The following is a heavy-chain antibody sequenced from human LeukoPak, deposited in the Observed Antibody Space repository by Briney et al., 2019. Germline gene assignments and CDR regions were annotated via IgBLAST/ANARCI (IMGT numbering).Heavy chain of an antibody. D-gene: IGHD6-19*01. CDR1: GXSISSYY. CDR2: IYYSGST. J-gene: IGHJ4*02. Sequence: SETLSLTCTVSGXSISSYYWSWIRQPPGKGLEWIGYIYYSGSTNYNPSLKSRVTISVDTSKNQFSLKLSSVTAADTAVYYCARVSTYSSGWYGIDYWGQGTLVTVSS. CDR3: ARVSTYSSGWYGIDY. V-gene: IGHV4-59*08.